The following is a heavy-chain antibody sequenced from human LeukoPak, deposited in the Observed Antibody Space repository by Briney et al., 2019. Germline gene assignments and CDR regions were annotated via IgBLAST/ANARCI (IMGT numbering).Heavy chain of an antibody. D-gene: IGHD2-2*02. V-gene: IGHV5-51*01. CDR3: ARQKSKDIVVVPAAIDGAFDI. CDR2: IYPGDSDT. J-gene: IGHJ3*02. CDR1: GYSFTSYW. Sequence: GGSLKISCKGSGYSFTSYWIGWVRQMPGKGLEWMGIIYPGDSDTRYSPSFQGQVTISADKSLSTAYLQWSSLKASDTAMYYCARQKSKDIVVVPAAIDGAFDIWGQGTMVTVSS.